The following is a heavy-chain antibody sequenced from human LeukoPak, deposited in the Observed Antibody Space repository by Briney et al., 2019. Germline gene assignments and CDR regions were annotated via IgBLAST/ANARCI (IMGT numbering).Heavy chain of an antibody. D-gene: IGHD1-26*01. J-gene: IGHJ4*02. CDR3: ARGGVGSTYDF. CDR1: RFAFGNFW. Sequence: GGSLRLSCAASRFAFGNFWMSWVRQAPGKGLEWVSAVSGSGTNTYYADSVKGRFTISRDNSKNTLYLQMNSLRAEDTAVYYCARGGVGSTYDFWGQGTLVTVSS. V-gene: IGHV3-23*01. CDR2: VSGSGTNT.